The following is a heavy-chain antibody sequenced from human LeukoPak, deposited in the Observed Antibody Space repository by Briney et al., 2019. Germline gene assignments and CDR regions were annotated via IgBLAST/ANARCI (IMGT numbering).Heavy chain of an antibody. Sequence: PSETLSLTCTVSGGSISSYYWSWIRQPPGTGLEWIGYIYYSGSTNYNPSLKSRVTISVDTSKNQFSLKLSSVTAADTAVYYCARDLTAAAGIGRAYYYYYMDVWGKGTTVTVSS. V-gene: IGHV4-59*01. D-gene: IGHD6-13*01. CDR3: ARDLTAAAGIGRAYYYYYMDV. CDR1: GGSISSYY. J-gene: IGHJ6*03. CDR2: IYYSGST.